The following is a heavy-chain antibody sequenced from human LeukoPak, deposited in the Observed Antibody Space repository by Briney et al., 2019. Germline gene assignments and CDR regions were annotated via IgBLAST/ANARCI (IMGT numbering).Heavy chain of an antibody. CDR2: IWNDGSNQ. CDR1: GLTFSTYG. D-gene: IGHD6-19*01. Sequence: GKSLTLSCAASGLTFSTYGMHWVRQAPGKGLEWVAIIWNDGSNQHYADSVKGRFTVSRDNSRNMMFLQMNSLRVEDTGIYYCARDLWDTSGKRLDYWGQGTLVTVPS. CDR3: ARDLWDTSGKRLDY. J-gene: IGHJ4*02. V-gene: IGHV3-33*01.